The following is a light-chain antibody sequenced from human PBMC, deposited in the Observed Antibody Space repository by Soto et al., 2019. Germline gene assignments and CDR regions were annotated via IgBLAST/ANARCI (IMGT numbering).Light chain of an antibody. CDR1: SSDIGGHNY. Sequence: QSVLTQPASVSGSLGQSITISCTGTSSDIGGHNYVSWYQHHPGEAPKLLLYEVTTRPSWVSNRFSGSKSGNTASLTISGLHPEDEADYYCSSFTSSILYVFGSETKLAVL. J-gene: IGLJ1*01. V-gene: IGLV2-14*01. CDR3: SSFTSSILYV. CDR2: EVT.